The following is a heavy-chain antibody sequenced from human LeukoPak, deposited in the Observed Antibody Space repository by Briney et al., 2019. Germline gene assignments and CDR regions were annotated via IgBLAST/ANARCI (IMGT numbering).Heavy chain of an antibody. D-gene: IGHD3-3*01. Sequence: SETLSLTCTVSGGSISSYYWSWIRQSPGKGLEWIAYIYYSGSTNYNPSLKSRVTISVDTSKNQFSLKLSSVTAADTAVYFCARGPFLEWLSNPFDCWGQGTLVTVSS. V-gene: IGHV4-59*08. CDR3: ARGPFLEWLSNPFDC. CDR1: GGSISSYY. CDR2: IYYSGST. J-gene: IGHJ4*01.